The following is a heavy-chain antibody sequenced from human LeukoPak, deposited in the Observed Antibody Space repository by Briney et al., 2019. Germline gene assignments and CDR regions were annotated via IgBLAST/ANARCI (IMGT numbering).Heavy chain of an antibody. CDR2: INWNGDST. D-gene: IGHD3-10*01. CDR3: ARGRGWGTFDI. Sequence: PGGSLRLSCAASGFSFDDYGLTWVRQAPGKGLEWVSGINWNGDSTDYADSVKGRFTISRDNAKNSLYLQMNSLRAGDTAVYYCARGRGWGTFDIWGQGTMVTVSS. J-gene: IGHJ3*02. V-gene: IGHV3-20*04. CDR1: GFSFDDYG.